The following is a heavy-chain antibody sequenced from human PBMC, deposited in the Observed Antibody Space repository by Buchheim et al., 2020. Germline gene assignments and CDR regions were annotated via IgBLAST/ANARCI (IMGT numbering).Heavy chain of an antibody. V-gene: IGHV5-10-1*01. D-gene: IGHD3-3*01. J-gene: IGHJ5*02. CDR2: IDPSDSYT. CDR3: ARQQTITIFGVVTKLNWFDP. CDR1: GYSFTSYW. Sequence: EVQLVQSGAEVKKPGESLRISCKGSGYSFTSYWISWVRQMPGKGLEWMGRIDPSDSYTNYSPAFKGHVTISADKPISTDYPQWSSLKASDTAMYYCARQQTITIFGVVTKLNWFDPWGQGTL.